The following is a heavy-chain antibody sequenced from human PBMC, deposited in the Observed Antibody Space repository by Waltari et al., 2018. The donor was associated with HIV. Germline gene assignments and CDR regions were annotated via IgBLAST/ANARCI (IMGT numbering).Heavy chain of an antibody. CDR3: AKAVGDTSGRYWGGDV. CDR1: GFTFSTYA. V-gene: IGHV3-48*03. J-gene: IGHJ6*02. Sequence: EVQLVESGGGLVQPGGSLRLSCAGPGFTFSTYAMTWVRQVPGKGLEWISYISAGGTKYYADSVKGRFSISRDNAKNSLYLQMNSLRAEDTAVYHCAKAVGDTSGRYWGGDVWGQGTTVTVSS. D-gene: IGHD6-19*01. CDR2: ISAGGTK.